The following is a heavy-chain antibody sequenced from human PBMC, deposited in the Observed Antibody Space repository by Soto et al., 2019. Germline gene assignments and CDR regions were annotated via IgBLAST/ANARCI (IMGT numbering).Heavy chain of an antibody. V-gene: IGHV1-46*01. CDR1: GYTFTSYY. CDR3: ARGRVGIAAAGTALKVDY. D-gene: IGHD6-13*01. J-gene: IGHJ4*02. Sequence: VKVSCKASGYTFTSYYMHWVRQAPGQGLEWMGIINPSGGSTSYAQKFQGRVTMTRDTSTSTVYMELSSLRSEDTAVYYCARGRVGIAAAGTALKVDYWGQGTLVTVSS. CDR2: INPSGGST.